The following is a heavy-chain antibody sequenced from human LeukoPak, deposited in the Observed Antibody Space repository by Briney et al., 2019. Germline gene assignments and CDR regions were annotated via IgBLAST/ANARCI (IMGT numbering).Heavy chain of an antibody. Sequence: ASVKVSCKASGGTFSSYDINWVRQAPGQGLEWMGWMNPNSGNTGYAQKFQGRVTMTRNTSISTAYMELSSLRSEDTAVYYCARGTCSSTSCYSDYWGQGTLVTVSS. D-gene: IGHD2-2*01. J-gene: IGHJ4*02. CDR2: MNPNSGNT. CDR3: ARGTCSSTSCYSDY. V-gene: IGHV1-8*02. CDR1: GGTFSSYD.